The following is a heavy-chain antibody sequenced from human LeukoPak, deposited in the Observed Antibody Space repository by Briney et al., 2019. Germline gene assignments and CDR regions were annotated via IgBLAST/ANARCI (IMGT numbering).Heavy chain of an antibody. CDR3: ATKGTRVAAAGTSDAFDI. J-gene: IGHJ3*02. CDR2: IYPGDSDT. D-gene: IGHD6-13*01. Sequence: GESLKISCKGSGYSFTSYWIGWVRQMPGKGLEWMGIIYPGDSDTRYSPSFQGQVTISADKSISPAYLQWSSLKASDTAMYYCATKGTRVAAAGTSDAFDIWGQGTMVTVSS. V-gene: IGHV5-51*01. CDR1: GYSFTSYW.